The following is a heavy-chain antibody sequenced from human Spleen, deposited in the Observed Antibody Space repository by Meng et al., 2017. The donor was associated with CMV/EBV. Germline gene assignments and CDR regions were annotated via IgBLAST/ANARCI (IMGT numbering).Heavy chain of an antibody. CDR1: GFTSRDYY. D-gene: IGHD3-22*01. CDR3: ARDYDSSGGGYYGMDV. V-gene: IGHV3-11*04. J-gene: IGHJ6*02. Sequence: SLTLPSSTSGFTSRDYYMSSIRQAPGKVLEWVSYISSSGSTIYYADSVKGRFTISRDNAKNPLYLQMNRLRAEDTAVYYCARDYDSSGGGYYGMDVWGQGTTVTVSS. CDR2: ISSSGSTI.